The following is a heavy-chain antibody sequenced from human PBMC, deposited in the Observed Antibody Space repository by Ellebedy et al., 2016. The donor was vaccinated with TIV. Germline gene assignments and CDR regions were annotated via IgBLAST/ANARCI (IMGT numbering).Heavy chain of an antibody. Sequence: GESLKISXAATGFTFSSYAMSGVRQAPGNGLEWVSAIHGSGGSTYYADSVKGRFTISRDNSKNTLYLQMNSLRAEDTAVYHCAKDLYGDRGGALDYWGQGTLVTVSS. D-gene: IGHD4-17*01. V-gene: IGHV3-23*01. J-gene: IGHJ4*02. CDR1: GFTFSSYA. CDR3: AKDLYGDRGGALDY. CDR2: IHGSGGST.